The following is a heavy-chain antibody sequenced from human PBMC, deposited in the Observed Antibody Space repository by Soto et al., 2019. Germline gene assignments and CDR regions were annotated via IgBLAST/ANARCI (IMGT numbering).Heavy chain of an antibody. Sequence: PGGSLRLSCAASGFTFSSYGMHWVRQAPGKGLEWVAVIWYDGSNKYYADSVKGRFTISRDNSKNTLYLQMNSLRAEDTAVYYCARGSGSYSGYHYYGLSVWGQGTTVTVSS. CDR2: IWYDGSNK. V-gene: IGHV3-33*01. CDR3: ARGSGSYSGYHYYGLSV. D-gene: IGHD1-26*01. J-gene: IGHJ6*02. CDR1: GFTFSSYG.